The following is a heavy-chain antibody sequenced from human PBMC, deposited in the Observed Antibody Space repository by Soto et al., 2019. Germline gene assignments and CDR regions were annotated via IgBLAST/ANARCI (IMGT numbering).Heavy chain of an antibody. CDR3: ARESTKERLSGLIPRPDCDY. CDR1: GLTFSSYG. D-gene: IGHD2-2*02. V-gene: IGHV3-33*01. Sequence: QVQLVESGGGVVQPGRSLRLSCAASGLTFSSYGMQWVRQAPGKGLEWVAVIWYDGSNKYYADSVKGRFTISRDNSKHTMYLQINHLRAEDTAVYYCARESTKERLSGLIPRPDCDYWGQGTLVTVSS. CDR2: IWYDGSNK. J-gene: IGHJ4*02.